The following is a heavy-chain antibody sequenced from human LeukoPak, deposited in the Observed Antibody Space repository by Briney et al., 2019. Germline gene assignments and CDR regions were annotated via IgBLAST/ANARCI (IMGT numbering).Heavy chain of an antibody. CDR2: INSDETIS. V-gene: IGHV3-74*01. CDR3: AKNFHRLQPYYFDY. Sequence: GGSLRLSCAASGFTFSSYWMHWVRQVPNQGLMWVSRINSDETISEYVDSVKGRFTTSRDNSKSTLSLQMNSLTVEDTAVYSCAKNFHRLQPYYFDYWGQGTLVTVSS. CDR1: GFTFSSYW. J-gene: IGHJ4*02. D-gene: IGHD2/OR15-2a*01.